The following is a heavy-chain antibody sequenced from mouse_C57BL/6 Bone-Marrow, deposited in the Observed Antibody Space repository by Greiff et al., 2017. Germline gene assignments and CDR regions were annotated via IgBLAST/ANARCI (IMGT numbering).Heavy chain of an antibody. J-gene: IGHJ3*01. CDR3: ASETNYYGSPWFAY. Sequence: EVKLQESGPGLVKPSQSLSLTCSVTGYSITSGYYWNWIRQCPGNKLELMGYISYDGSNNYNPSLKNRISITRDTSKNQFFLKLTSETTEDTATYYGASETNYYGSPWFAYWGQGTLVTVSA. D-gene: IGHD1-1*01. V-gene: IGHV3-6*01. CDR2: ISYDGSN. CDR1: GYSITSGYY.